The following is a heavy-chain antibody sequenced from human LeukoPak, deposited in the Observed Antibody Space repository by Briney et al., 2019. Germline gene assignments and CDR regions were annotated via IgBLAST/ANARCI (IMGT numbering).Heavy chain of an antibody. V-gene: IGHV3-7*01. Sequence: GGSLRLSCAASGFTFTTYWMAWVRQAPGKGQEWVANIKQYGSEAVYADSVRGRFTISRDNAKNSLYLQMNSLRVEDTAVYYCSNGIYDRSYWGQGTLVTVSS. J-gene: IGHJ4*02. CDR3: SNGIYDRSY. CDR1: GFTFTTYW. CDR2: IKQYGSEA. D-gene: IGHD2-8*01.